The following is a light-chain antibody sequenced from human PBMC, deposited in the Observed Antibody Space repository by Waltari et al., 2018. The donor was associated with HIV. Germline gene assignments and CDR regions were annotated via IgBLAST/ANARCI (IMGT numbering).Light chain of an antibody. V-gene: IGLV4-69*02. CDR1: SGHRSYA. Sequence: QVVLTQSPFVSASLGASVKLTCTLSSGHRSYAIAWHQQQSEKGPRYLMKVNGDGSHIKGDGIPDRFSGSSSGAERYLTISSLQFEDEADYYCQTWGTGIQVFGGGTKLTVL. CDR2: VNGDGSH. CDR3: QTWGTGIQV. J-gene: IGLJ3*02.